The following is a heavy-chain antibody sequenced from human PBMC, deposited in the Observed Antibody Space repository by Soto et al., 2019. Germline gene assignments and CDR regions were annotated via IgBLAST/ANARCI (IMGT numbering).Heavy chain of an antibody. CDR1: GGSISSSSYY. J-gene: IGHJ4*02. CDR3: ARHVIGFEDIVVVPAALDY. V-gene: IGHV4-39*01. Sequence: PSETLSLTCTVSGGSISSSSYYWGWVRQPPGKGLEWIGSIYYSGSTYYNPSLKSRVTMSVDTSKNQFSLKLTSVTAADTAVFYCARHVIGFEDIVVVPAALDYWGQGTLVTVSS. D-gene: IGHD2-2*01. CDR2: IYYSGST.